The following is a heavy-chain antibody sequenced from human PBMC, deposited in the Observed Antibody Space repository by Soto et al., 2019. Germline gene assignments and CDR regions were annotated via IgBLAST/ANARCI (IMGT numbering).Heavy chain of an antibody. V-gene: IGHV3-9*01. D-gene: IGHD3-10*01. CDR2: ISWNGASI. J-gene: IGHJ4*02. CDR3: ANLPLYGSGFDC. Sequence: EVQLVESGGGLVQPGRSLRLSCAASGFTFDDYAIHWVRQAPGRGLEWVAGISWNGASIGYADSVKGRFTISRDNAKNSLHLQMNSLXSXXXXXXXXANLPLYGSGFDCWGQGTLVTVSS. CDR1: GFTFDDYA.